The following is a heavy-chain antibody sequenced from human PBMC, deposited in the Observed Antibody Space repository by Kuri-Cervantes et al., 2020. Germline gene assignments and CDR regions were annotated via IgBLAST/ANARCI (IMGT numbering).Heavy chain of an antibody. Sequence: LRLSCAASGFTFSSYAMSWVRQAPGKGLEWIGYIYYSGSTYYNPSLKSRVTISVDTSKNQFSLKLSSVTAADTAVYYCAGGVVVIAIDYWGQGTLVTVSS. CDR3: AGGVVVIAIDY. CDR1: GFTFSSYA. J-gene: IGHJ4*02. D-gene: IGHD3-22*01. CDR2: IYYSGST. V-gene: IGHV4-31*02.